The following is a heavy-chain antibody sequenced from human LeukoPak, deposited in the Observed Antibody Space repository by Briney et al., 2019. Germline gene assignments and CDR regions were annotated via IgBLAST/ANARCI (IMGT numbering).Heavy chain of an antibody. V-gene: IGHV3-13*01. CDR3: IRGGDGFDT. Sequence: GGSLRLSCAASGFTFSNYDIHWVRQPTGKGLEWVSAIDTAGHTYYIDSVKGRFTISRKNAKNYLYLQTNSLRAGDTAVYYCIRGGDGFDTWGQGNLVTVSS. CDR1: GFTFSNYD. J-gene: IGHJ5*02. CDR2: IDTAGHT. D-gene: IGHD3-10*01.